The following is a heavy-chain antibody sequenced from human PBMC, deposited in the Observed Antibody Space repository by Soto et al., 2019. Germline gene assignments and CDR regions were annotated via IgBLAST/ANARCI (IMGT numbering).Heavy chain of an antibody. D-gene: IGHD6-13*01. CDR3: AKRSPYSSGWYSPIFDY. J-gene: IGHJ4*02. V-gene: IGHV3-23*01. Sequence: GGSLRVSCAAFGFTVTDYAMSRVLQAPGKWLEWVSVISESGGSTHYADSVRVRFTVSRDNSKNSLYLRMNSLRDEDTDVYFCAKRSPYSSGWYSPIFDYWGQGALVTVSS. CDR1: GFTVTDYA. CDR2: ISESGGST.